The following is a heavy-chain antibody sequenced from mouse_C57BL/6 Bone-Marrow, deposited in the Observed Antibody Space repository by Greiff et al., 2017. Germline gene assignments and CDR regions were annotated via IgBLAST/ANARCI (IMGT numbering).Heavy chain of an antibody. V-gene: IGHV1-59*01. CDR3: ASAMITTFFDY. D-gene: IGHD2-4*01. CDR1: GYTFTSYW. J-gene: IGHJ2*01. CDR2: IDPSDSYT. Sequence: VQLQQPGAELVRPGTSVKLSCKASGYTFTSYWMHWVKQRPGQGLEWIGVIDPSDSYTNYNQKFKGKATLTVATSSSTAYMQLSSLTTEDSAVYYCASAMITTFFDYGGQGTTLTVSS.